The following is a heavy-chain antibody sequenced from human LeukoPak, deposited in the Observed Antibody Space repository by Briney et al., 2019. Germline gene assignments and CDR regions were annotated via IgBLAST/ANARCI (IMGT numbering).Heavy chain of an antibody. V-gene: IGHV3-9*01. J-gene: IGHJ4*02. CDR2: VSWNSGSI. CDR3: ALPDY. Sequence: PGGSLRLSCAASGFTFDDYAIHWVRQAPGKGLEWVSGVSWNSGSIGYADSVKGRFTISRDNAKNSLYLQMNSLRAEDTALYYCALPDYWGQGALVTVSS. CDR1: GFTFDDYA.